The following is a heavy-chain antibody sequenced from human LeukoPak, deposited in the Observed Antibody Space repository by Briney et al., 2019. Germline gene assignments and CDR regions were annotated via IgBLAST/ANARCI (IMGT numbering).Heavy chain of an antibody. CDR1: GFTFSSYW. CDR3: ARGIVVVTAISTRRRGNWFDP. J-gene: IGHJ5*02. D-gene: IGHD2-21*02. V-gene: IGHV3-74*01. CDR2: INSDGSST. Sequence: PGGSLRLSCAASGFTFSSYWMHWVRQAPGKGLVWVPRINSDGSSTSYADSVKGRFTISRDNAKNTLHLQMNSLRAEDTAVYYCARGIVVVTAISTRRRGNWFDPWGQGTLVTVSS.